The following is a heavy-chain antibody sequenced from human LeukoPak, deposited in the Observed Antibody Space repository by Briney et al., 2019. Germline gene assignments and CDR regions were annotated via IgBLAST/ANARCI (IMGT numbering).Heavy chain of an antibody. CDR2: ISWNSGSM. D-gene: IGHD3-10*01. J-gene: IGHJ4*02. CDR1: GFTFDDYA. CDR3: ARDGDFFDY. V-gene: IGHV3-9*01. Sequence: GGSLRLSCAASGFTFDDYAMHWVRQAPGKGLEWVSGISWNSGSMDYADSGKSRFTISRDNAKNSLYLQMNSLRVEDTAVYYCARDGDFFDYWGQGTLVTVSS.